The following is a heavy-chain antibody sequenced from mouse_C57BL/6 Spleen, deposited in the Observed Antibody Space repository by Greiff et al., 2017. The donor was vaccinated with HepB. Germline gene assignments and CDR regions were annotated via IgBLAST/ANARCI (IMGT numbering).Heavy chain of an antibody. D-gene: IGHD4-1*01. CDR3: ASLGLRNAMDY. Sequence: EVQLQESGPELVKPGASVKMSCKASGYTFTDYNMHWVKQSHGKSLEWIGYINPNNGGTSYNQKFKGKATLTVNKSSSTAYMELRSLTSEDSAVYYCASLGLRNAMDYWGQGTSVTVSS. V-gene: IGHV1-22*01. J-gene: IGHJ4*01. CDR2: INPNNGGT. CDR1: GYTFTDYN.